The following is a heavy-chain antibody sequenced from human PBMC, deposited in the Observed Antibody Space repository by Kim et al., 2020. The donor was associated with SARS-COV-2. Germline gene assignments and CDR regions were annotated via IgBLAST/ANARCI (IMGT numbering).Heavy chain of an antibody. CDR3: AREIAAAGTD. CDR2: IYYSGST. D-gene: IGHD6-13*01. V-gene: IGHV4-59*13. J-gene: IGHJ4*02. Sequence: SETLSLTCTVSGGSISSYYWSWIRQPPGKGLEWIGYIYYSGSTNYNPSLKSRVTISVDTSKNQFSLKLSSVTAADTAVYYCAREIAAAGTDWGQGTLVTVSS. CDR1: GGSISSYY.